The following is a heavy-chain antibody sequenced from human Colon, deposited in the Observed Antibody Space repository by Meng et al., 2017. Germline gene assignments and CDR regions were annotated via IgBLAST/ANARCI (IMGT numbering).Heavy chain of an antibody. CDR1: GAPIHSGGYF. D-gene: IGHD2-2*01. Sequence: QVTPPGSGPGRVQPSETLPLTCTVSGAPIHSGGYFWPWIRQLPGKGLVWIRYLDDSGTTKYNPSLKNSLTISRDTSKNEFSLKLGSVTAADTAVYYCARQVGKYWYFDVWGRGTLVTVSS. CDR3: ARQVGKYWYFDV. J-gene: IGHJ2*01. V-gene: IGHV4-31*01. CDR2: LDDSGTT.